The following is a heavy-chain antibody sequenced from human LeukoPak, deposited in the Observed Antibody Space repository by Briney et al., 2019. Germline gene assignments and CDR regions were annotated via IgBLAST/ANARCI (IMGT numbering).Heavy chain of an antibody. Sequence: SETLSLTCTVSGGSISSGGYYWSWIRQPPGKGLEWIGYIYHSGSTYYNPSLKSRVTISVDRSKNQFSLKLSSVTAADTAVYYCARDLAAAGTGNDYWGQGTLVTVSS. D-gene: IGHD6-13*01. CDR2: IYHSGST. J-gene: IGHJ4*02. CDR1: GGSISSGGYY. CDR3: ARDLAAAGTGNDY. V-gene: IGHV4-30-2*01.